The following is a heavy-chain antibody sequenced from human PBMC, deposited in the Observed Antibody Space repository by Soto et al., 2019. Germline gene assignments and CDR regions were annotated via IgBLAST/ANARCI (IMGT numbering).Heavy chain of an antibody. D-gene: IGHD3-3*01. CDR1: GGSISSSSYY. V-gene: IGHV4-39*01. J-gene: IGHJ4*02. CDR3: ARHPTAYYDFWSGYYSGAPDY. CDR2: FYFSGST. Sequence: KTSETLSVTCNVSGGSISSSSYYWGWIRQPPGKGLEWIGSFYFSGSTYYNPSLKGRVTISVDTSKNQFSLKLSSVTAADTAVYYCARHPTAYYDFWSGYYSGAPDYWGQGTLVTVSS.